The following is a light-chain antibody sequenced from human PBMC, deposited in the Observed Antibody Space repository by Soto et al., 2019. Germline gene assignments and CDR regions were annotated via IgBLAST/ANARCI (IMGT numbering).Light chain of an antibody. J-gene: IGKJ3*01. CDR2: AAS. Sequence: DIQMTQSPSSLSASVGDRVAITCRASQGISNYLAWYQQKPGKVPKLLIYAASTLQSGVPSRFSGSGSGTDXXLTXXSLQPEDVAXYYCQKYNSAPFTFGPGTKVDIK. CDR1: QGISNY. V-gene: IGKV1-27*01. CDR3: QKYNSAPFT.